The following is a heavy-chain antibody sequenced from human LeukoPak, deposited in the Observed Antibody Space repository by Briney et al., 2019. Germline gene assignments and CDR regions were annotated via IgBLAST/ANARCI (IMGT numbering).Heavy chain of an antibody. V-gene: IGHV3-9*01. CDR2: ISWNSGSI. D-gene: IGHD3-9*01. Sequence: GRSLRLSCAASGFTFDDYAMHWVRQAPGKGLEWVSGISWNSGSIGYADSVKGRFTISRDNAKNSLYLQMNSLRAEDTALYYRAKDEHDILTGYCRYWGQGTLVTVSS. J-gene: IGHJ4*02. CDR3: AKDEHDILTGYCRY. CDR1: GFTFDDYA.